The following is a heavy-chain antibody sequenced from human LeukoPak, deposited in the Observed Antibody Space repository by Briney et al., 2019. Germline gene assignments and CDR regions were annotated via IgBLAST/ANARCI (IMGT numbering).Heavy chain of an antibody. CDR3: ARTMFWVDTYYAADV. D-gene: IGHD3-9*01. Sequence: PGGSLRLSCAASGFSFSEYYMYWIRQAPGKGLEWLSYISPSDTYTSYANSVKGRFTISRDNAKNTLYLQMDSLRVEDTVVYFCARTMFWVDTYYAADVWGKGTTVTVSS. CDR2: ISPSDTYT. J-gene: IGHJ6*04. V-gene: IGHV3-11*06. CDR1: GFSFSEYY.